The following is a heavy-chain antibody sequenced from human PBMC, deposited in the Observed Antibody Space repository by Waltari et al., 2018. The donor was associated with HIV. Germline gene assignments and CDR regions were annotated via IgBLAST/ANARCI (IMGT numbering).Heavy chain of an antibody. D-gene: IGHD3-22*01. J-gene: IGHJ3*02. Sequence: EVQLVESGGGLVQPGGSLRLSCAASGFTFSSYCMSWVRQAPGKGLEWVANIKQDGSEKYYVDSVKGRFTISRDNAKNSLYLQMNSLRAEDTAVYYCARVVTYDSSGYPIIAFDIWGQGAMVTVSS. CDR2: IKQDGSEK. CDR3: ARVVTYDSSGYPIIAFDI. CDR1: GFTFSSYC. V-gene: IGHV3-7*01.